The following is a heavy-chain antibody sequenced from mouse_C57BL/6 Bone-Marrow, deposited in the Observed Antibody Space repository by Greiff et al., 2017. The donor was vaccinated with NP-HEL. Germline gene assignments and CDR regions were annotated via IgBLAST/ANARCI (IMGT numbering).Heavy chain of an antibody. CDR2: ISGGGGNT. CDR3: ARRSHYYGSSLYAMDY. D-gene: IGHD1-1*01. CDR1: GFTFSSYT. J-gene: IGHJ4*01. Sequence: EVQRVESGGGLVKPGGSLKLSCAASGFTFSSYTMSWVRQTPEKRLEWVATISGGGGNTYYPDSVKGRFTISRDNAKNTLYLQMSSLRSEDTALYYCARRSHYYGSSLYAMDYWGQGTSVTVSS. V-gene: IGHV5-9*01.